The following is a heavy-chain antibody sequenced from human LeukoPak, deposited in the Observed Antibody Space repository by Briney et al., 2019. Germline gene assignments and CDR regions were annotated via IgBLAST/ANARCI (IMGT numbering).Heavy chain of an antibody. CDR3: AKRRYDTSSLDWFDP. D-gene: IGHD6-13*01. Sequence: QPGGSLRLSCAASGFTFSSYGMHWVRQAPGKGLEWVAFIRYDGSNKYYADSVKGRFTISRDNSKNTLYLQMNSLRAEDTAVYYCAKRRYDTSSLDWFDPWGQGTLVTVSS. CDR1: GFTFSSYG. J-gene: IGHJ5*02. CDR2: IRYDGSNK. V-gene: IGHV3-30*02.